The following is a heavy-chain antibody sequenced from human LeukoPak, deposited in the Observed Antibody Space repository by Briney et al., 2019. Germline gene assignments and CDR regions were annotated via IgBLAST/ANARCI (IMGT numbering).Heavy chain of an antibody. CDR1: GFTFDDYG. CDR2: VNWNGGST. Sequence: GGSPRLSCAASGFTFDDYGMSWVRQAPGKGLEWISGVNWNGGSTGYADSVKGRFTISRDNAKNSLYLQMNSLRAEDTAVYYCAKDPGHYYGSGGAFDIWGQGTMVTVSS. D-gene: IGHD3-10*01. J-gene: IGHJ3*02. CDR3: AKDPGHYYGSGGAFDI. V-gene: IGHV3-20*04.